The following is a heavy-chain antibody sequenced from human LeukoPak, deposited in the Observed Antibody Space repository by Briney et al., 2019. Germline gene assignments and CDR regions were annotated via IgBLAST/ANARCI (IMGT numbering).Heavy chain of an antibody. CDR1: GGTFSSYA. D-gene: IGHD1-26*01. CDR2: IIPIFGTA. Sequence: SVKVSCKASGGTFSSYAISWVRQAPGQGLEWMGGIIPIFGTANYAQKFQGRVTMTTDTSTSTAYMELRSLRSDDTAVYYCARTARAYFDYWGQGTLVTVSS. J-gene: IGHJ4*02. V-gene: IGHV1-69*05. CDR3: ARTARAYFDY.